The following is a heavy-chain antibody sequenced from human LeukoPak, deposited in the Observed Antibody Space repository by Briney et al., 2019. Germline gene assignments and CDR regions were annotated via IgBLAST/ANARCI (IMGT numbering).Heavy chain of an antibody. CDR2: MNPNSGNT. CDR3: ARVHDYGDYDPLNWFDP. CDR1: GYTFTSYD. V-gene: IGHV1-8*01. Sequence: GASVKVSCKASGYTFTSYDINWVRQATGQGLEWVGWMNPNSGNTGYAQKFQGRVTMTRNTSISTAYMELSSLRSEDTAVYYCARVHDYGDYDPLNWFDPWGQGTLVTVSS. J-gene: IGHJ5*02. D-gene: IGHD4-17*01.